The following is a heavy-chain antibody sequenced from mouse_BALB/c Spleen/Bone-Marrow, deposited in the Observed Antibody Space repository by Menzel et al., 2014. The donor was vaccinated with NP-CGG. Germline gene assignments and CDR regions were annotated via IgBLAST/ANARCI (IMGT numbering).Heavy chain of an antibody. CDR2: INPSSGYT. J-gene: IGHJ3*01. V-gene: IGHV1-4*02. CDR3: AREARTGAWFTY. Sequence: VQLQQSGAELARPGASVKMSCKASGYTFTSYTIQWVKPRPGQGLEWIGYINPSSGYTDYNQKFKDKTTLTADKSSNAAYMQLTSLTSEDSAVYSCAREARTGAWFTYWGQGTLVTVSA. D-gene: IGHD4-1*01. CDR1: GYTFTSYT.